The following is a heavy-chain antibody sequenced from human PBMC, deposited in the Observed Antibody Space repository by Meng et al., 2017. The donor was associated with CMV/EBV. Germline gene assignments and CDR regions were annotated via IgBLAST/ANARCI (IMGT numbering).Heavy chain of an antibody. Sequence: SVKVSCKASGGTFSSYAISWVRQAPGQGLEWMGGIIPIFGTANYAQKFQGRVTITTDESTSTAYMELSSLRSDDTAVYYCARGVPSAAAPRWVDPWGQGTLVTVSS. D-gene: IGHD6-13*01. CDR3: ARGVPSAAAPRWVDP. CDR2: IIPIFGTA. V-gene: IGHV1-69*05. CDR1: GGTFSSYA. J-gene: IGHJ5*02.